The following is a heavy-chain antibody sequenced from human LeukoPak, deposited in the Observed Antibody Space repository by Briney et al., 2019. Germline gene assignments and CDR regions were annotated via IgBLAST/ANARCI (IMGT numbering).Heavy chain of an antibody. V-gene: IGHV4-59*01. CDR3: ASGGYSYPRLGLHLDV. CDR1: GGSISSYY. CDR2: IYYSGST. Sequence: SETLSLTCTVSGGSISSYYWSWIRQPPGQGLEGIGYIYYSGSTNSNPSLKRRITISVDTSKNQFSLKLSSATAADTAVYYCASGGYSYPRLGLHLDVWGKGTTVTISS. J-gene: IGHJ6*04. D-gene: IGHD5-18*01.